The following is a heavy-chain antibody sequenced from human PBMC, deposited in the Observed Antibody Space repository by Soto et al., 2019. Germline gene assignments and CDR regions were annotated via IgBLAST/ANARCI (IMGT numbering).Heavy chain of an antibody. CDR3: ARDIAVAHSSYYYGMDV. CDR1: GFTFSSYW. J-gene: IGHJ6*02. V-gene: IGHV3-74*01. Sequence: GGSLRLSCAASGFTFSSYWMHWVRQAPGKGLVWVSRINSDGSSTSYADSVKGRFTISRDNAKNTLYLQMNSLRAEDTAVYYCARDIAVAHSSYYYGMDVWGQGTTVTVSS. CDR2: INSDGSST. D-gene: IGHD6-19*01.